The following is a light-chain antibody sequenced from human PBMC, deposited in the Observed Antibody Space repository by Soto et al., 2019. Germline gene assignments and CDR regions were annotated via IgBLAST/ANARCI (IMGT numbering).Light chain of an antibody. CDR3: SSYTTSSTYV. CDR1: RSDVGAYNY. CDR2: EVN. V-gene: IGLV2-14*01. J-gene: IGLJ1*01. Sequence: QSALTQPPSASGSPGQSVTISCTGTRSDVGAYNYVSWYRQYPGKAPKLVIFEVNKRPSGVSTRFSGSKSVNTASLTISGLQAEDEADYYCSSYTTSSTYVFGSGTKLTVL.